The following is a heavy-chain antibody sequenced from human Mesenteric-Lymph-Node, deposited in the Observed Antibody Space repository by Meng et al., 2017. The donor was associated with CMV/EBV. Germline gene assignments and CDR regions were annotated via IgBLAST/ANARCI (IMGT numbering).Heavy chain of an antibody. CDR2: IGYDGSNK. J-gene: IGHJ6*02. V-gene: IGHV3-33*06. Sequence: SLKISCAASGFTFSSYGMHWVRQAPGKGLEWVAVIGYDGSNKYYADSVKGRFTISRDNSKNTLYLQMNSLRAEDTAVYYWAKDKITMVRGVYGMDVWGQGTTVTVSS. CDR3: AKDKITMVRGVYGMDV. CDR1: GFTFSSYG. D-gene: IGHD3-10*01.